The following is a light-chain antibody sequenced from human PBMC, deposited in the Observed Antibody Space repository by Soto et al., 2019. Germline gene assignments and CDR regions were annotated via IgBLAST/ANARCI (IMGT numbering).Light chain of an antibody. V-gene: IGLV2-14*01. J-gene: IGLJ1*01. Sequence: QSVVTQPASVSGSPGQSITISCTGTSSDVGGYSYVSWYQQHPGKAPKLMIYDVSNRPSGVSNRFSGSKSGNTASLTISGLQAEDEADYYCTSYTSRSTRVFGTGTKVTVL. CDR2: DVS. CDR1: SSDVGGYSY. CDR3: TSYTSRSTRV.